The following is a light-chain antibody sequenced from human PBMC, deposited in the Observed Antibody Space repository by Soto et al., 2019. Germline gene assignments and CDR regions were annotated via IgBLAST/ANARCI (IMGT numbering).Light chain of an antibody. J-gene: IGLJ2*01. V-gene: IGLV2-14*03. Sequence: QSALTQPASVSGSPGQSITISCTGTSSDVGAFTSVSWYQQHPGKAPKLIIYDIIHRPSGVSDRFSGPKSVNTASLTISGLQPEDEATYHCSSYSRSTTLVVFGGGTKVTVL. CDR2: DII. CDR3: SSYSRSTTLVV. CDR1: SSDVGAFTS.